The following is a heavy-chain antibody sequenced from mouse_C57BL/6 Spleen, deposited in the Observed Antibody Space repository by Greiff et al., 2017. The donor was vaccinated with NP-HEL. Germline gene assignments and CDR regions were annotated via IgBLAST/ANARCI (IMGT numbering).Heavy chain of an antibody. J-gene: IGHJ4*01. CDR3: ARRYYSNYGYAMDY. Sequence: EVQRVESGGGLVKPGGSLKLSCAASGFTFSDYGMHWVRQAPEKGLEWVAYISSGSSTIYYADTVKGRFTISRDNAKNTLFLQMTSLRSEDTAMYYCARRYYSNYGYAMDYWGQGTSVTVSS. D-gene: IGHD2-5*01. CDR1: GFTFSDYG. CDR2: ISSGSSTI. V-gene: IGHV5-17*01.